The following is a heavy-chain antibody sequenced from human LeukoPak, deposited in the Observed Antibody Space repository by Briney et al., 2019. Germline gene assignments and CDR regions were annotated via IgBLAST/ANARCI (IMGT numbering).Heavy chain of an antibody. CDR1: GFTFSSYS. CDR3: AREGHYYDSSGTPFDY. V-gene: IGHV3-48*04. CDR2: ISSSSSTI. Sequence: GGSLRLSCAASGFTFSSYSMNWVRQAPGKGLEWVSYISSSSSTIYYADSVKGRFTISRDNAKNSLYLQMNSLRAEDTAVYYCAREGHYYDSSGTPFDYWGQGTLVTVSS. J-gene: IGHJ4*02. D-gene: IGHD3-22*01.